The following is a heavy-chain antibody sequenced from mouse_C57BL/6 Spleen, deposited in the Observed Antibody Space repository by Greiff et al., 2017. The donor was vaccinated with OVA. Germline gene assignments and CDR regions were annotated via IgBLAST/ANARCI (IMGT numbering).Heavy chain of an antibody. Sequence: EVKLMESGGDLVKPGGSLKLSCAASGFTFSSYGMSWVRQTPDKRLEWVATISSGGSYTYYPDSVKGRFTISRDNAKNTLYLQMSSLKSEDTAMYYCARRNYGSSSSFDYWGQGTTLTVSS. V-gene: IGHV5-6*02. D-gene: IGHD1-1*01. CDR1: GFTFSSYG. CDR3: ARRNYGSSSSFDY. CDR2: ISSGGSYT. J-gene: IGHJ2*01.